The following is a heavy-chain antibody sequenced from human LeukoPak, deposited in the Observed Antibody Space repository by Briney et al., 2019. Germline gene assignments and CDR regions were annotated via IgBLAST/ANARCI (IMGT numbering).Heavy chain of an antibody. CDR2: INPSGGST. V-gene: IGHV1-46*01. Sequence: GASVKVSCTASGYTFTSYYMHWVRQAPGQGLEWMGIINPSGGSTSYAQKFQGRVTMTRDTSTSTVYMELSSLRSEDTAVYYCARCRSSSSTGPLGGYWGQGTLVTVSS. CDR1: GYTFTSYY. CDR3: ARCRSSSSTGPLGGY. D-gene: IGHD6-6*01. J-gene: IGHJ4*02.